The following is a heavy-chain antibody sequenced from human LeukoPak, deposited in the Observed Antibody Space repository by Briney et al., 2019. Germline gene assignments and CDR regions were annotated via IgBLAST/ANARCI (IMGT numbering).Heavy chain of an antibody. Sequence: SETLSLTCTVSGGSISSYYWSWIRQPPGKGLEWIGYIYYSGSTNYNPSLKSRVTISVDTSKNQFSLKLSSVTAADTAVYYCARGRQQLFGNFDYWGQGTLVTVSS. J-gene: IGHJ4*02. CDR2: IYYSGST. CDR3: ARGRQQLFGNFDY. CDR1: GGSISSYY. D-gene: IGHD6-13*01. V-gene: IGHV4-59*08.